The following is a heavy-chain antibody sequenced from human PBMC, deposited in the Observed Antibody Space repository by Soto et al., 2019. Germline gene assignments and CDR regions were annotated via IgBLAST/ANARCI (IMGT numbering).Heavy chain of an antibody. CDR1: GFTFSSYA. V-gene: IGHV3-23*01. Sequence: EVQLLESGGGLVQPGGSLRLSCAASGFTFSSYAMSWVRQAPGKGLEWVSAISGSGGSTYYADSVKGRFTISRDNSKNTLYLQMNSLRAEDTAVYYCAKDQAIPFDYSQRGFDPWGQGTLVTVSS. CDR2: ISGSGGST. D-gene: IGHD3-10*01. CDR3: AKDQAIPFDYSQRGFDP. J-gene: IGHJ5*02.